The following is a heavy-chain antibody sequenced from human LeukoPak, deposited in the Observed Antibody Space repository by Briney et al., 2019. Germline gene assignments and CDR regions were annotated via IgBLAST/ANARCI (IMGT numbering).Heavy chain of an antibody. CDR3: ARGKMGSYGYRLYYYYMDV. Sequence: SETLSLTRTVSGGSISSSSYYWGWIRQPPGKGLEWIGSIYYSGSTYYNPSLKSRVTISVDTSRYQCSLKLNSVTAADTAVYYCARGKMGSYGYRLYYYYMDVWGQGTTVIVSS. CDR2: IYYSGST. J-gene: IGHJ6*03. V-gene: IGHV4-39*07. CDR1: GGSISSSSYY. D-gene: IGHD5-18*01.